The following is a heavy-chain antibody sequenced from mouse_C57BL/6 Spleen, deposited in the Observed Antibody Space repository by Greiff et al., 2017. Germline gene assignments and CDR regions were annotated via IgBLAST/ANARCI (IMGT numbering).Heavy chain of an antibody. CDR3: ARGGGGALDY. CDR1: GYTFTSYW. J-gene: IGHJ2*01. Sequence: QVQLQQPGAELVKPGASVKLSCKASGYTFTSYWMHWVKQRPGQGLEWIGMIHPNSGSTNYNEKFKGKATLTVDKSSSTAYMQLSSLTSEDSAVYYCARGGGGALDYWGQGTTLTVSS. V-gene: IGHV1-64*01. CDR2: IHPNSGST. D-gene: IGHD1-1*02.